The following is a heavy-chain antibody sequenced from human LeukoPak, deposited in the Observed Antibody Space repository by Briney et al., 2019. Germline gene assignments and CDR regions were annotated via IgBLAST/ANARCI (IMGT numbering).Heavy chain of an antibody. CDR1: GGSISSGGYY. CDR2: IYTSGNT. CDR3: ATQTVTESFDC. D-gene: IGHD4-17*01. V-gene: IGHV4-61*02. J-gene: IGHJ4*02. Sequence: SETLSLTCTVSGGSISSGGYYWSWIRQPAGKGLEWIGRIYTSGNTNYNPSLKSRVTISVDTSKNQFSLKLSSVTAADTAVYYCATQTVTESFDCWGQGTLVTVSS.